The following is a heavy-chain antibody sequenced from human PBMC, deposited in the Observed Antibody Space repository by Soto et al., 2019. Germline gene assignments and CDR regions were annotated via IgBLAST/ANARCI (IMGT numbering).Heavy chain of an antibody. V-gene: IGHV1-69*01. J-gene: IGHJ6*02. Sequence: QVQLVQSGAEVKKPGSSVKVSCKASGGTFSSYAISWVRQAPGQGLEWMGGISPIFGTANYAQKFQGRVTITADESTSTAYMELSSLRSEDTAVYYCARDGVYIAAGYYGMDVWGQGTTVTVSS. CDR1: GGTFSSYA. CDR3: ARDGVYIAAGYYGMDV. CDR2: ISPIFGTA. D-gene: IGHD6-6*01.